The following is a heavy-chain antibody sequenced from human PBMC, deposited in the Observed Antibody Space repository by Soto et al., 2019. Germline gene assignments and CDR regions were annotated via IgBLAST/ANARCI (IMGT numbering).Heavy chain of an antibody. CDR3: VGGDYAGAGTFYLTDH. V-gene: IGHV3-74*01. J-gene: IGHJ4*02. Sequence: EVQLVESGGGLVQPGGSLRLSCTASGLIFNNYWMHWVRQPPGKGPVWVSRINGDGRTTTYADSVRGRFTISRDNAKNTVYLQMNSLRAEDTAVYYCVGGDYAGAGTFYLTDHWGQGSLVTVSS. CDR1: GLIFNNYW. D-gene: IGHD3-10*01. CDR2: INGDGRTT.